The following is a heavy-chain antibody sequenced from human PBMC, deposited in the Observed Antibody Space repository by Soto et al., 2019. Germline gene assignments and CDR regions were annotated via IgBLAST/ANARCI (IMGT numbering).Heavy chain of an antibody. V-gene: IGHV4-39*01. D-gene: IGHD6-19*01. J-gene: IGHJ6*02. CDR3: ARIEYSSGWDNYYYYGMDV. Sequence: SETLSLTCTVSGGSISSSRYYWGWIRQPPGKGLEWIGSIYYSGSTYYNPSLKSRVTISVDTSKNQFSLKLSSVTAADTAVYCCARIEYSSGWDNYYYYGMDVWGQGTTVT. CDR2: IYYSGST. CDR1: GGSISSSRYY.